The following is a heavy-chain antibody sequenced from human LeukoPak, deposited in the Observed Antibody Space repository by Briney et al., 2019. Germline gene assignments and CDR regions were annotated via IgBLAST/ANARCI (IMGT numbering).Heavy chain of an antibody. CDR3: ARDRDGYNAGNWFDP. D-gene: IGHD5-24*01. Sequence: SVKVSCKASGYTFTSYGISWVRQAPGQGLEWMGRIIPIFGTANYAQKFQGRVTITTDESTSTAYMELSSLRSEDTAVYYCARDRDGYNAGNWFDPWGQGTLVTVSS. CDR1: GYTFTSYG. J-gene: IGHJ5*02. V-gene: IGHV1-69*05. CDR2: IIPIFGTA.